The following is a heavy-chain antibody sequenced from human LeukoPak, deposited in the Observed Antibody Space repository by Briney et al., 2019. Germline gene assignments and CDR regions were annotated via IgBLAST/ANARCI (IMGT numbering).Heavy chain of an antibody. CDR1: GGSISSHY. CDR2: IYYSGST. CDR3: ARCYSNYGDNWIDP. J-gene: IGHJ5*02. V-gene: IGHV4-59*11. D-gene: IGHD4-11*01. Sequence: SETLSLTCTVSGGSISSHYWSWIRQPPGKGLEWIGYIYYSGSTNYNPSLKSRVTISVDTSKNQFSLKLSSVTAADTAVYYCARCYSNYGDNWIDPWGQGTLVTVSS.